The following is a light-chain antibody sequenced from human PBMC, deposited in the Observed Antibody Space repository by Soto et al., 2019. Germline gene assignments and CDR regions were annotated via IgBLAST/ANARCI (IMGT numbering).Light chain of an antibody. V-gene: IGKV3-20*01. CDR1: QTVSSTY. J-gene: IGKJ3*01. CDR2: GAS. Sequence: EIVLTQSPGTLSLSPGGRATLSCRASQTVSSTYFAWYQHKPGQAPRLLLYGASSRATGIPDRFSGSGSGTDFTLTISRLEPEDFAVYYCQQYGTSPFTFGPGTKVDIK. CDR3: QQYGTSPFT.